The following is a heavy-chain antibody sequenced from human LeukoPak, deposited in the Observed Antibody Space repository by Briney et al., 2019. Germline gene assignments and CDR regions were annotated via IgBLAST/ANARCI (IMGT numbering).Heavy chain of an antibody. CDR3: ARENYGSGSYYRVGGFDP. V-gene: IGHV3-53*01. CDR1: GFTVSSNY. J-gene: IGHJ5*02. Sequence: PGGSLRLSCAASGFTVSSNYMSWVRQAPGKGLEWVSVIYSGGSTYYADSVKGRFTISRDNSKNTLYLQMNSLRAEDTAVYYCARENYGSGSYYRVGGFDPWGQGTLVTVSS. CDR2: IYSGGST. D-gene: IGHD3-10*01.